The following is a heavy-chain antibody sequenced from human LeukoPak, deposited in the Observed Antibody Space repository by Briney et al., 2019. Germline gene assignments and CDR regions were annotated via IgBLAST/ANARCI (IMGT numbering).Heavy chain of an antibody. CDR3: ARSTTLRSPIDY. CDR1: GFTFSSYW. D-gene: IGHD4-17*01. J-gene: IGHJ4*02. CDR2: IYSGGST. V-gene: IGHV3-66*01. Sequence: GGSLRLSCAASGFTFSSYWIHWVRQAPGKGLEWVSVIYSGGSTYYADSVKGRFTISRDNSKNTLYLQMNSLRAEDTAVYYCARSTTLRSPIDYWGQGTLVTVSS.